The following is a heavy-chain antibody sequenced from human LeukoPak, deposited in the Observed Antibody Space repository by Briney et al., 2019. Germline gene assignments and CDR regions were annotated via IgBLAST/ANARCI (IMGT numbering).Heavy chain of an antibody. CDR2: FDPEDGET. CDR3: ATLYANKITIFGYYFDY. D-gene: IGHD3-3*01. J-gene: IGHJ4*02. CDR1: GYTLTELS. V-gene: IGHV1-24*01. Sequence: ASVKASCKVSGYTLTELSMHWVRQAPGKGLEWMGGFDPEDGETIYAQKFQGRATMTEDTSTDTAYMELSSLRSEDTAVYYCATLYANKITIFGYYFDYWGQGTLVTVSS.